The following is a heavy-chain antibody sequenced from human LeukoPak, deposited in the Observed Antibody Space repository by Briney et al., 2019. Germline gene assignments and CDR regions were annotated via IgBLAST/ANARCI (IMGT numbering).Heavy chain of an antibody. V-gene: IGHV4-59*01. J-gene: IGHJ4*02. D-gene: IGHD1/OR15-1a*01. CDR3: ARSIIGTRSKFDY. CDR1: GGSLGSYY. CDR2: IYSRGLTRGST. Sequence: SETLSLTCTVSGGSLGSYYWSWIRQPPGKGLEWIGYIYSRGLTRGSTNYNPSLKSRVTISVDTSKNQFSLKVSSVTAADTAVYSCARSIIGTRSKFDYWGQGTLVTVSS.